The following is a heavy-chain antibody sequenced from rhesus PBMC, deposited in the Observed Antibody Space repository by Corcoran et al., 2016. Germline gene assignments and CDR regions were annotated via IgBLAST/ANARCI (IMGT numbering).Heavy chain of an antibody. J-gene: IGHJ4*01. CDR3: AADRNTYIDY. CDR1: GYIFTSYV. D-gene: IGHD4-23*01. V-gene: IGHV1-70*01. CDR2: IHPGYGST. Sequence: QEQLVQSGAEVKKPGASVKVSCKASGYIFTSYVISWLRQAPGQGFEWMGGIHPGYGSTSYATKFQGRVTITADMSTSTVYMELSSLRSEDMAVYYCAADRNTYIDYWGQGVLVTVSS.